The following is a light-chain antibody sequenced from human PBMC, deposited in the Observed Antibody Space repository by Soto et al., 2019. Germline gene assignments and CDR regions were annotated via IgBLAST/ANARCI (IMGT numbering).Light chain of an antibody. Sequence: QPVLTQSPSASASLGASVKLTCTLSSGHSSYAIAWHQQQPEKGPRYLMKVNTDGSHNKGDGIPDRFSGSSSGAERYLTISGLQSEDEADYYCQTRGAGFSVVFGGGTKLTVL. J-gene: IGLJ2*01. CDR2: VNTDGSH. V-gene: IGLV4-69*01. CDR3: QTRGAGFSVV. CDR1: SGHSSYA.